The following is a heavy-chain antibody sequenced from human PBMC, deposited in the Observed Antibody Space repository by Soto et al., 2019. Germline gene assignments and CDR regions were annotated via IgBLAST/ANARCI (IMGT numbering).Heavy chain of an antibody. CDR2: MYYSGTT. CDR1: GASISSGGYY. Sequence: QVQLQESGPGLVKLSQTLSLTCTVSGASISSGGYYWSWIRQHPGKGLEWIGYMYYSGTTYYNPSLKSRVNSSLDTSKNQFSLKLSSVTAADTAVYYCARLGYCSNTDCGPVGPWGQGILATVSS. V-gene: IGHV4-31*03. CDR3: ARLGYCSNTDCGPVGP. J-gene: IGHJ5*02. D-gene: IGHD2-2*01.